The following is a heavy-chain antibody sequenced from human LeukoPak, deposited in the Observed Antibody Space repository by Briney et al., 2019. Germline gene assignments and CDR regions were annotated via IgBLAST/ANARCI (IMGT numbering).Heavy chain of an antibody. J-gene: IGHJ4*02. D-gene: IGHD6-6*01. V-gene: IGHV1-2*02. CDR1: GYTFTGYY. CDR2: INPNSGGT. Sequence: GASVKVSCKASGYTFTGYYMHWVRQAPGQGLEWMGWINPNSGGTNYAQKFQGRVTMTRDTSISTAYMELSRLRSDDTAVYYCATSVGSSSLHFIYWGQGTLVTVSS. CDR3: ATSVGSSSLHFIY.